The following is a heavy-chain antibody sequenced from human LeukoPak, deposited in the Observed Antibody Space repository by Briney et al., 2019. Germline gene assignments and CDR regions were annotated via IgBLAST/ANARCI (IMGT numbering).Heavy chain of an antibody. CDR3: ARGYSSGWFDY. Sequence: TSETLSLTCTVSGGSISSYYWSWIRQPAGKGLEWIGRIYTSGSTNYNPSLKSRVTMSVDTSKNQLSLKLSSVTAADTAVYYCARGYSSGWFDYWGQGTLVTVSS. CDR1: GGSISSYY. J-gene: IGHJ4*02. CDR2: IYTSGST. D-gene: IGHD6-19*01. V-gene: IGHV4-4*07.